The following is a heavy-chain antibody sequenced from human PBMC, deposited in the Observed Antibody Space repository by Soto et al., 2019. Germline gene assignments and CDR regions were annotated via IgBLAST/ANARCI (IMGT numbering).Heavy chain of an antibody. V-gene: IGHV4-30-2*01. CDR3: ARRGSGLYSGFDY. CDR1: GGSISSGGYS. Sequence: PSETLSLTCAVSGGSISSGGYSWSWIRQPPGKGLEWIGYIYHSGSTYYNPSLKSRVTISVDRSKNQFSLKLSSVTAADTAVYYCARRGSGLYSGFDYSREVPLVT. D-gene: IGHD6-19*01. CDR2: IYHSGST. J-gene: IGHJ4*02.